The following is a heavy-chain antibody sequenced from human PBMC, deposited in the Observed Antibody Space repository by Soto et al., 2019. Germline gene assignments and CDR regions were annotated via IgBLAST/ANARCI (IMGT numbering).Heavy chain of an antibody. CDR2: IYYSGST. D-gene: IGHD3-9*01. Sequence: TLSLTCTVSGGSISSYYWSWIRQPPRKGLEWIGYIYYSGSTNYNPSLKSRVTISVDTSKNQFSLKLSSVTAADTAVYYCARLGGDILTGPFDYWGQGTLVTVSS. V-gene: IGHV4-59*01. J-gene: IGHJ4*02. CDR1: GGSISSYY. CDR3: ARLGGDILTGPFDY.